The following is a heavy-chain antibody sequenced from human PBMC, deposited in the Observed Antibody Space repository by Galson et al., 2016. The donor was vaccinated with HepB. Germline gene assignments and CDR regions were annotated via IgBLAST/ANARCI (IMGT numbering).Heavy chain of an antibody. Sequence: SLRLSCAASGFTINTYSMKWVRQAPGKGLEWVSSISNSYSYIYYADSVKGRFTISRDNAKNSLYLQMNILRDEDTAVYYCARLGPIAAADYWGQGTLVTVSS. D-gene: IGHD6-13*01. J-gene: IGHJ4*02. V-gene: IGHV3-21*01. CDR2: ISNSYSYI. CDR1: GFTINTYS. CDR3: ARLGPIAAADY.